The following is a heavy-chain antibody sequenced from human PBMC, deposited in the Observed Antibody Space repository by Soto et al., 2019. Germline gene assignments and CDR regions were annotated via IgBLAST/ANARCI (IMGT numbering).Heavy chain of an antibody. CDR3: AREGDDSSSWYFDY. D-gene: IGHD6-13*01. Sequence: PSETLSLTCAISGDSVSSNSAAWNWVRQSPSRGLEWLGRTYYRSKWNDDYAVSVKRRIIINPDTSKNQFSLQLNSVTPEDTAVYYCAREGDDSSSWYFDYWGQGTLVTVSS. CDR1: GDSVSSNSAA. CDR2: TYYRSKWND. V-gene: IGHV6-1*01. J-gene: IGHJ4*02.